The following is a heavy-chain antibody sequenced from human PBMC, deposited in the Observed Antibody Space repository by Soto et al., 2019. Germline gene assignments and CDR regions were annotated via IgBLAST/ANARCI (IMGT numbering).Heavy chain of an antibody. Sequence: TLSLTCTVSGGSISSGDYYWSWIRQPPGKGLEWIGYIYYSGSTYYNQSLKSRVTISVDTSKNQFSLKLSSVTAADTAVYYCARARGARYFDYWGQGTLVTVSS. J-gene: IGHJ4*02. D-gene: IGHD2-15*01. CDR1: GGSISSGDYY. V-gene: IGHV4-30-4*01. CDR2: IYYSGST. CDR3: ARARGARYFDY.